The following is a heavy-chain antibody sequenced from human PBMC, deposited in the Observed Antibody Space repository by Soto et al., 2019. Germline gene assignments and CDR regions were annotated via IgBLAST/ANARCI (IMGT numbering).Heavy chain of an antibody. Sequence: VGSLRLSCAASGFTFSSYAMSWVRQAPGKGLEWVSAISGSGGSTYYADSVKGRFTISRDNSKNTLYLQMNSLRAEDTAVYYCAKAWFGELYYYYGMDVWGQGTTVTVSS. V-gene: IGHV3-23*01. CDR3: AKAWFGELYYYYGMDV. D-gene: IGHD3-10*01. CDR1: GFTFSSYA. CDR2: ISGSGGST. J-gene: IGHJ6*02.